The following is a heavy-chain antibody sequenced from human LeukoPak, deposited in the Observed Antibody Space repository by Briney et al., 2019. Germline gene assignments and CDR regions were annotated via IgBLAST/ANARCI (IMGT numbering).Heavy chain of an antibody. D-gene: IGHD3-10*01. V-gene: IGHV3-21*01. CDR3: AREARYGSGRLNDAFDI. Sequence: GGSLRLSCAASGFSFSSYSMNWVRQAPGRGLEWVSSISSSGTYIHYADSGKGRFTVSRDNANNSLYLQINSLRAEDTAVYYCAREARYGSGRLNDAFDIWGQGTMVSVSS. J-gene: IGHJ3*02. CDR1: GFSFSSYS. CDR2: ISSSGTYI.